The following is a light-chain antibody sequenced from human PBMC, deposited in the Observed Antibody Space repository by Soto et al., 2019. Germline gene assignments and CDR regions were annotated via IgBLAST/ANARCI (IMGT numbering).Light chain of an antibody. CDR2: EVN. V-gene: IGLV2-14*01. J-gene: IGLJ3*02. CDR3: SSYTSISPWV. CDR1: SSDVGGYDY. Sequence: QSVLTQPASVSGSPGQSITISCTGSSSDVGGYDYVSWYQQHPGKAPKLMIYEVNNRPSGVSNRFSGSKSGNTASLTISGLQAEDDADYYCSSYTSISPWVFGGGTKLTVL.